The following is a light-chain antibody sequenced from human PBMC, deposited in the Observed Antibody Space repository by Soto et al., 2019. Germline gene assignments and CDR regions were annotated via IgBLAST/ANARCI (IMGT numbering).Light chain of an antibody. J-gene: IGLJ1*01. Sequence: LTQPLSLSGTPGQSITISCSGTNSDVGAYNYGSWYQQHPDKAPKLMIYEVTTRPSGVADRFSGSKSGNTASLTISGLQAEDEADYHCSSYSSNSTIYVFGTRTKVTVL. V-gene: IGLV2-14*01. CDR3: SSYSSNSTIYV. CDR1: NSDVGAYNY. CDR2: EVT.